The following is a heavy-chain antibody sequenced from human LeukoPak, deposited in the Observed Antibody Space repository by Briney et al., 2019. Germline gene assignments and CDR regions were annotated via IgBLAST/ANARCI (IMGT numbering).Heavy chain of an antibody. CDR2: IYSGGST. V-gene: IGHV3-66*02. J-gene: IGHJ4*02. CDR3: VKGVVATIWGSLDY. Sequence: GGSLRLSCAASGFTVSSNYMSWVRQAPGKGLEWVSVIYSGGSTYYADSVQGRFTTSRDNSKNTLYLQMSSLRAEDTAVYSCVKGVVATIWGSLDYWGQGTLVTVSS. D-gene: IGHD5-12*01. CDR1: GFTVSSNY.